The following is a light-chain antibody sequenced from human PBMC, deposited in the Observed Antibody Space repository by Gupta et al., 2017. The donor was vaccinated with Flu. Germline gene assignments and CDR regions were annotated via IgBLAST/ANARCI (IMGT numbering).Light chain of an antibody. J-gene: IGKJ5*01. Sequence: EIVLTQSPATLSLSPGQRATLSCRASRSVSTYLAWYQQKPGQAPRLLIYAASNRATGIPARFSATSYGTDFTLTISSREPEDFAVYYCLQRDCWPPVTLGQGTRLEIK. CDR2: AAS. CDR1: RSVSTY. V-gene: IGKV3-11*01. CDR3: LQRDCWPPVT.